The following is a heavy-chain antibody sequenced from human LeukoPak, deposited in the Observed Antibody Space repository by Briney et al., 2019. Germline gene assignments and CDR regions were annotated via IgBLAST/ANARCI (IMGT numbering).Heavy chain of an antibody. CDR2: ISASGGST. Sequence: PGGSLRLSCAASGFTFSSYAMSWVRQAPGKGLEWVSSISASGGSTYYADSVKGRFTISRDNSKNTLYLQMNSLRAGDTAVYYCARWPIAAAPPVYYFDYWGQGTLVTVSS. J-gene: IGHJ4*02. CDR3: ARWPIAAAPPVYYFDY. CDR1: GFTFSSYA. D-gene: IGHD6-13*01. V-gene: IGHV3-23*01.